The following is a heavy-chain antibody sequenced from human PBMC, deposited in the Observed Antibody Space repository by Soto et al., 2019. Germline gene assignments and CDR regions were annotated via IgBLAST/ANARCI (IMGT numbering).Heavy chain of an antibody. CDR1: GYSFTDYG. J-gene: IGHJ4*02. V-gene: IGHV1-18*01. CDR2: INASNGDT. CDR3: ALEIIGRQFDS. Sequence: ASVKVSCKASGYSFTDYGLSWLRQAPVQGLEWMGWINASNGDTVYAQKLQYRVTLTTDTSTSTAYMELRSLRSDDTAIYYCALEIIGRQFDSWGQGTLVTVSS. D-gene: IGHD3-3*01.